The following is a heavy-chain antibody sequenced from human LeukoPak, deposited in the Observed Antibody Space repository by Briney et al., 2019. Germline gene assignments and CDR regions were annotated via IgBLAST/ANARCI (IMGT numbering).Heavy chain of an antibody. Sequence: GGFLRLSCAASGFTFSNYWMTWVRQAPGKGLEWVANIRLDGSEKYYVDSVKGRFTISRDNAKNSLYLQMNSLRAEDTAVYYCARHMVRGVFDYWGQGTLVTVSS. V-gene: IGHV3-7*01. CDR1: GFTFSNYW. CDR3: ARHMVRGVFDY. J-gene: IGHJ4*02. D-gene: IGHD3-10*01. CDR2: IRLDGSEK.